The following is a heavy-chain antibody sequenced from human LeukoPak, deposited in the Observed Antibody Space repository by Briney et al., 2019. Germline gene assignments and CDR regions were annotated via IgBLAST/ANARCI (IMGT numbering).Heavy chain of an antibody. D-gene: IGHD7-27*01. Sequence: GASVKVSCKASGFXFTGHYIHWVRQAPGQGLEWMGWIHAGRGDTNYAQKFQGRFTMTRDTSINTLFMELSSLRSDDTAVYYCARDENWGPDYWGQGTLVTVSS. V-gene: IGHV1-2*02. CDR3: ARDENWGPDY. J-gene: IGHJ4*02. CDR1: GFXFTGHY. CDR2: IHAGRGDT.